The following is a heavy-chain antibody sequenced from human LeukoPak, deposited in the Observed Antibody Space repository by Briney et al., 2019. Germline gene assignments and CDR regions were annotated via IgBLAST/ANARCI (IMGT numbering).Heavy chain of an antibody. CDR3: ARRRNYYDSSGYYDPAEHAFDI. V-gene: IGHV4-39*01. D-gene: IGHD3-22*01. Sequence: SETLSLTCTVSGGPISSSSYYWGWVRQPPGKGLEWNGSIYYSGRTYYNPSRKSRVTISENTANNQFSLKLSSVTAADTAVYYCARRRNYYDSSGYYDPAEHAFDIWGQGTMVTVSS. CDR2: IYYSGRT. CDR1: GGPISSSSYY. J-gene: IGHJ3*02.